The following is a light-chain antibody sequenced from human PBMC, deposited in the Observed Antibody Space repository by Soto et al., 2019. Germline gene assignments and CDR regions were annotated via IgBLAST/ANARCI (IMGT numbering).Light chain of an antibody. V-gene: IGLV2-14*01. CDR2: EVS. J-gene: IGLJ2*01. CDR1: TNDVGDYNY. CDR3: CSYAGTYTLI. Sequence: QSVLTQPASVSGSPGQSITISCTGTTNDVGDYNYVAWYQQHSGKVPRLMIYEVSNRPPGVSYRFSGSKSGNTASLTISGLQAGDEADYYCCSYAGTYTLIFGGGTKVTVL.